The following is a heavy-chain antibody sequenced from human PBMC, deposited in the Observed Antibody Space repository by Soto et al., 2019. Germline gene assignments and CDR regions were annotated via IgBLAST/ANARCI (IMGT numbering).Heavy chain of an antibody. CDR3: VRDSGYYDSSGFQVPFDY. J-gene: IGHJ4*02. V-gene: IGHV3-23*01. CDR1: GFTFRSFT. Sequence: GGSLRLSCAASGFTFRSFTMNWVRQAPGKGLEWVSAISGRSTSTDYADSVKGRFTISRDNSKKTLYLEMSSLRAEDTAIYYCVRDSGYYDSSGFQVPFDYWGQGTLVTVSS. D-gene: IGHD3-22*01. CDR2: ISGRSTST.